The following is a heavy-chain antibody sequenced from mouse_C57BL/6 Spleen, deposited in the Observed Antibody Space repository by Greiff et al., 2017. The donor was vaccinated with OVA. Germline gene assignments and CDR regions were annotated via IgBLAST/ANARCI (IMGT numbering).Heavy chain of an antibody. D-gene: IGHD2-5*01. V-gene: IGHV5-4*03. CDR2: ISDGGSYT. CDR1: GFTFSSYA. J-gene: IGHJ3*01. CDR3: ASSNSFAY. Sequence: EVKLVESGGGLVKPGGSLKLSCAASGFTFSSYAMSWVRQTPEKRLEWVATISDGGSYTYYPDNVKGRFTISRDNAKNNLYRQMSHLKSEDTAMYYCASSNSFAYWGQGTLVTVSA.